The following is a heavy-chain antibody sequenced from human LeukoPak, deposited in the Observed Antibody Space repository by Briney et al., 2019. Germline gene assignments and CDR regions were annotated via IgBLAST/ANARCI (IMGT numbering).Heavy chain of an antibody. J-gene: IGHJ6*03. CDR2: IIPIFGTA. D-gene: IGHD5-24*01. Sequence: ASVKVSCKASGGTFSSYAISWVRQAPGQGLEWMGGIIPIFGTANYAQKFQGRVTITADKSTSTAYMELSSVTAADTAVYYCAREMATIIGYYYYMDVWGKGTTVTVSS. V-gene: IGHV1-69*06. CDR1: GGTFSSYA. CDR3: AREMATIIGYYYYMDV.